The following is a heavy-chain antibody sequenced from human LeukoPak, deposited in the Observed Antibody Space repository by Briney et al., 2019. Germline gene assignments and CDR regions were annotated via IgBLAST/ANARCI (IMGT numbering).Heavy chain of an antibody. V-gene: IGHV3-21*04. J-gene: IGHJ3*02. CDR1: GFTFSSYS. D-gene: IGHD2-15*01. CDR2: ISSSSSYI. CDR3: AKGPDCSGGSCSRGGAFDI. Sequence: GGSLRLSCAASGFTFSSYSMNWVRQAPGKGLEWVSSISSSSSYIHYADSVKGRFTISRDNAKNSLYLQMNSLRAEDTAVYYCAKGPDCSGGSCSRGGAFDIWGQGTMVTVSS.